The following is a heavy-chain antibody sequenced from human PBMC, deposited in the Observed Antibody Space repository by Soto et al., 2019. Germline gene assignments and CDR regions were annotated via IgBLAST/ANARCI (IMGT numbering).Heavy chain of an antibody. Sequence: PGGSLRLSCAASGFTFSTYALSWVRQAPGKGLEWVSAISANGQGIYYADSVRGRFTISRYNSKNTIFLHMDSLRAEDTAVYYCAKDRNYPRDQFHYWGQGTLVTVSS. CDR1: GFTFSTYA. V-gene: IGHV3-23*01. J-gene: IGHJ4*02. CDR3: AKDRNYPRDQFHY. CDR2: ISANGQGI. D-gene: IGHD1-7*01.